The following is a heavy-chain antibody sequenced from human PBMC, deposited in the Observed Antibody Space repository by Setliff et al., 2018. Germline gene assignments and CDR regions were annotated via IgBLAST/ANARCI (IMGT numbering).Heavy chain of an antibody. CDR3: RLAHCNTTSCEEALDF. D-gene: IGHD2-2*01. J-gene: IGHJ4*02. V-gene: IGHV4-34*01. CDR1: GDSFSDYY. CDR2: INHRGST. Sequence: SETLSLTCAVYGDSFSDYYWSWIRQPPGKGLEWIEEINHRGSTNYSPSLRSRVTMSVDTSKNQFSLNLNSVTAADTAVYYFRLAHCNTTSCEEALDFWSQGTPVTVSS.